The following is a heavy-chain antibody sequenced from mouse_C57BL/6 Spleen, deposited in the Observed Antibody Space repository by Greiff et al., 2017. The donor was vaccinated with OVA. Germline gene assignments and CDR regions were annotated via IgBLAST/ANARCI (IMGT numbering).Heavy chain of an antibody. CDR3: ARSIYYGNYGAMDY. Sequence: QVHVKQSGAELVRPGTSVKVSCKASGYAFTNYLIEWVKQRPGQGLEWIGVINPGSGGTNYNEKFKGKATLTADKSSSTAYMQLSSLTSEDSAVYFCARSIYYGNYGAMDYWGQGTSVTVSS. CDR1: GYAFTNYL. J-gene: IGHJ4*01. CDR2: INPGSGGT. D-gene: IGHD2-1*01. V-gene: IGHV1-54*01.